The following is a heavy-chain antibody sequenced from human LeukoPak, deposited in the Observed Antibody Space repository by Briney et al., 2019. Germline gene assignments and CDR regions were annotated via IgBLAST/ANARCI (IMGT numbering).Heavy chain of an antibody. V-gene: IGHV3-30*18. CDR1: GSIFSSYV. Sequence: GGSLRLSCAASGSIFSSYVMHWVRQAPGKGLECVAVISYDGSNKYYADSVKGRFTISRDNSKNTLYLQMNSLRAEDTAVYYCAKPIWFGELSSNWFDPWGQGTLVTVSS. D-gene: IGHD3-10*01. CDR2: ISYDGSNK. J-gene: IGHJ5*02. CDR3: AKPIWFGELSSNWFDP.